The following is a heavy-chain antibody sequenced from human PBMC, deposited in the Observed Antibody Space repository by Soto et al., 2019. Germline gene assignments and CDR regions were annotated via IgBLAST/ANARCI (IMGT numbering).Heavy chain of an antibody. Sequence: SETLSLTCTVSSDSISSYHWSWIRQPPGKRLEWIGYISYSGSTDYNPSLKSRVTISGDTSKNQFSLKVSSVTAADTAVYYCARGTSWQLPFDYWGQGTLVTVSS. CDR3: ARGTSWQLPFDY. CDR1: SDSISSYH. D-gene: IGHD6-13*01. J-gene: IGHJ4*02. CDR2: ISYSGST. V-gene: IGHV4-59*01.